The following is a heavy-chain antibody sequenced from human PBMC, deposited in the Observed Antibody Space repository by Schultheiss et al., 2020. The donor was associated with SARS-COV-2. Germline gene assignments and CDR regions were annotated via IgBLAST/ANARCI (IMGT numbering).Heavy chain of an antibody. D-gene: IGHD6-13*01. J-gene: IGHJ6*02. Sequence: SETLSLTCTVSGGSISSGGYYWSWIRQPPGKGLEWIGEINHSGSTNYNPSLKSRVTISVDTSKNQFSLKLSSVTAADTAVYYCARTSIRSSSWWPLYYGMDVWGQGTTVTVSS. CDR1: GGSISSGGYY. CDR3: ARTSIRSSSWWPLYYGMDV. CDR2: INHSGST. V-gene: IGHV4-39*07.